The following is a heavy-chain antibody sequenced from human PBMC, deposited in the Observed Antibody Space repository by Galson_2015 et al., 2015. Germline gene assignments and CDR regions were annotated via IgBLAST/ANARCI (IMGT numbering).Heavy chain of an antibody. CDR1: GGSISSGSYY. D-gene: IGHD3-3*01. CDR3: ARGLYDFWSGYYVNY. CDR2: INHSGST. V-gene: IGHV4-39*07. Sequence: SETLSLTCTVSGGSISSGSYYWSWIRQPPGKGLEWIGEINHSGSTNYNPSLKSRVTISVDTSKNQFSLKLSSVTAADTAVYYCARGLYDFWSGYYVNYWGQGTLVTVSS. J-gene: IGHJ4*02.